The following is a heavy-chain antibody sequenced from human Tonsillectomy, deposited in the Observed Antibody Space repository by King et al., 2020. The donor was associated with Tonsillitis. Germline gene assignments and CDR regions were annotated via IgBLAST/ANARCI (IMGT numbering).Heavy chain of an antibody. CDR2: INPNSGGT. CDR1: GYTFTGYY. Sequence: QLVQSGAEVKKPGASVKVSCKASGYTFTGYYMHWVRQAPGQGLEWMGWINPNSGGTNYAQKFQGRVTMTRDTSISTAYMELSRLRSDDTAVYYCARDEGYSSSWYLYYCDYWGQGTLVTVSS. CDR3: ARDEGYSSSWYLYYCDY. V-gene: IGHV1-2*02. D-gene: IGHD6-13*01. J-gene: IGHJ4*02.